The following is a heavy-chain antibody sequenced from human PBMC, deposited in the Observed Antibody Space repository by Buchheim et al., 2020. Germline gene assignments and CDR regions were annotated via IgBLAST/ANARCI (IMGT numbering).Heavy chain of an antibody. CDR1: GYTFTSYY. V-gene: IGHV1-46*01. J-gene: IGHJ4*02. CDR2: INPSGGST. D-gene: IGHD2-21*02. CDR3: ARVLEGEDCGGDCYSEIGY. Sequence: QVQLVQSGAEVKKPGASVKVSCKASGYTFTSYYMHWVRQAPGQGLEWMGIINPSGGSTSYAQKFQGRVTMTRDTSTSTVYMELSSLRSEDTAVYYCARVLEGEDCGGDCYSEIGYWGQGTL.